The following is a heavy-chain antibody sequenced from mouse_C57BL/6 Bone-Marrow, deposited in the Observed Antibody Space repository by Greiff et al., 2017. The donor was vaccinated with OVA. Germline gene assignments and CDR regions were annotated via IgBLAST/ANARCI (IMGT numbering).Heavy chain of an antibody. Sequence: QVQLQQPGAELVKPGASVKLSCKASGYTFTSYWMQWVKQRPGQGLEWIGEIDPSDSYTNYNQKFKGQATLTVDTSSSTAYMQLSSLTSEDSAVYYCARGVYYYGRSQLWGQGTTLTVSS. D-gene: IGHD1-1*01. CDR2: IDPSDSYT. CDR3: ARGVYYYGRSQL. CDR1: GYTFTSYW. V-gene: IGHV1-50*01. J-gene: IGHJ2*01.